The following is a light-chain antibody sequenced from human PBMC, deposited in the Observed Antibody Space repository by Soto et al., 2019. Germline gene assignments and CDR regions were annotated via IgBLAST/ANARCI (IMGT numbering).Light chain of an antibody. Sequence: EIVMTQSPATLSVSPGETAALSCRASQSVDSTLAWYQQQPGQAPRLLIYDASTRATGIPARFSGSGSGTEFTLTISRLQSEDFAVYFCQQYHKWPPYTFGQGTKLEIK. J-gene: IGKJ2*01. CDR3: QQYHKWPPYT. CDR2: DAS. V-gene: IGKV3-15*01. CDR1: QSVDST.